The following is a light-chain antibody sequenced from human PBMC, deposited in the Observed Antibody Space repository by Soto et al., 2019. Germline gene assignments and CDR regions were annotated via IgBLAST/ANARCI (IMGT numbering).Light chain of an antibody. CDR3: SSYTTSSTHCL. V-gene: IGLV2-14*03. Sequence: QSALTQPASVSGFPEQSITISCTGTSSDVGDYHYVSWYQQYPGKAPKLIIYDVSNRPSGVSNRFSGSKSGKTASLTISGLQAEDEADYYCSSYTTSSTHCLFGTGTKLTVL. CDR1: SSDVGDYHY. J-gene: IGLJ1*01. CDR2: DVS.